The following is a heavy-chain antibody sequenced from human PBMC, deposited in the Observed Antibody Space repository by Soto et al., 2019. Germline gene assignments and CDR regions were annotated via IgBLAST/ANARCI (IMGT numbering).Heavy chain of an antibody. CDR3: ARGGFVAGLYNALDA. CDR1: GGTLSTNA. D-gene: IGHD6-19*01. J-gene: IGHJ6*02. V-gene: IGHV1-69*06. Sequence: QVQLVQSGAEVKKAGSSVKVSCKTSGGTLSTNAISWVRQAPGQGLEWMGAIIPMFGSPKYAQKFQGRVTITADNPTSTIYMEMISFTSADTAVYYCARGGFVAGLYNALDAWGQGTTVAVSS. CDR2: IIPMFGSP.